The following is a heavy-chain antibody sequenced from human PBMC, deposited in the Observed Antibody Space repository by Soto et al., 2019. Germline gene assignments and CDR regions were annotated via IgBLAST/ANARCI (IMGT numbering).Heavy chain of an antibody. J-gene: IGHJ6*03. CDR2: IFYSGSF. CDR3: ARDRSGMMEQLVYYYYMDV. CDR1: GGSISSGTSY. D-gene: IGHD6-6*01. Sequence: PSETLSLTCTVSGGSISSGTSYWSWIRQRPGKGLEWIGYIFYSGSFYYTPSLRGRVMILADTSKNQFTLRLSSVTAADTAVYYCARDRSGMMEQLVYYYYMDVWGKGTTVTVSS. V-gene: IGHV4-31*03.